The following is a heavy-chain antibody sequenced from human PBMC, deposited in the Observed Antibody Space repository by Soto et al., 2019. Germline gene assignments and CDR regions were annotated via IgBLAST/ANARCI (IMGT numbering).Heavy chain of an antibody. V-gene: IGHV1-69*02. J-gene: IGHJ6*03. Sequence: ASVKVSCKASGGTFSSYTISWVRQAPGQGLEWMGRIIPILGIANYAQKFQGRVTITADKSTSTAYMELSSLRSEDTAVYYCARVGDGYGDYIDGDYYMDVWGKGTTVTVSS. CDR2: IIPILGIA. CDR3: ARVGDGYGDYIDGDYYMDV. D-gene: IGHD4-17*01. CDR1: GGTFSSYT.